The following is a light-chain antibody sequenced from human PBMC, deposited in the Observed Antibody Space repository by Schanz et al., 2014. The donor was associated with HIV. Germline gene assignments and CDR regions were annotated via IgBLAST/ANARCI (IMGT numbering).Light chain of an antibody. V-gene: IGKV3-15*01. Sequence: EIVMTQSPATLSASPGERATLSCRASQSVSSNLAWYQQKPGQAPRLLISGASTRATGIPARFSGSGSGTEFTLTISSLQSEDFAVYYCQQYGSSPGTFGQGTKLEIK. CDR3: QQYGSSPGT. CDR1: QSVSSN. CDR2: GAS. J-gene: IGKJ2*01.